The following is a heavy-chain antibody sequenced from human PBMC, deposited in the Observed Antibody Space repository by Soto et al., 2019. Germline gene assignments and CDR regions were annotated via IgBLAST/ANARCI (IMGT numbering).Heavy chain of an antibody. J-gene: IGHJ4*02. D-gene: IGHD1-1*01. CDR1: GGSISPYY. CDR3: ARGGMVIIPTATAFDY. V-gene: IGHV4-4*07. Sequence: SETLSLTYSVSGGSISPYYWSWIRQPAGKGLEWIGRIYASGSTNYNPSLKSRVTMSVATSKNQFSLKLTSVTAADTATYYCARGGMVIIPTATAFDYWGQGTLVTVSS. CDR2: IYASGST.